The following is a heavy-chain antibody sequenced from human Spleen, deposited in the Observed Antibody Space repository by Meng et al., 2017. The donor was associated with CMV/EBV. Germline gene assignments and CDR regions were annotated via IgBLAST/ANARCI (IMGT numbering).Heavy chain of an antibody. CDR1: GFTFRNYW. CDR2: IKGDGSQK. Sequence: GESLKISCAASGFTFRNYWMSWVRQAPGKGLEWVANIKGDGSQKYYIDSVKGRFATSRDNDENSLYLQMKSLRAEDTAVYYCAGPGGDDSSGGIDYWGQGTLVTVSS. J-gene: IGHJ4*02. V-gene: IGHV3-7*01. D-gene: IGHD3-22*01. CDR3: AGPGGDDSSGGIDY.